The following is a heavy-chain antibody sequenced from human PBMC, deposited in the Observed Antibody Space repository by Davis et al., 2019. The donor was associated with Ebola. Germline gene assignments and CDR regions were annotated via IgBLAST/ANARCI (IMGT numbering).Heavy chain of an antibody. J-gene: IGHJ3*02. V-gene: IGHV3-7*03. CDR3: AKDGRSGGVGAFDI. Sequence: GESLNISCAASGCTFSSYWMSWVRQAPGKGLEWVANIKQDGSEKYYVDSVKGRFTISRDNAKNSLYLQMNSLRTEDTALYYCAKDGRSGGVGAFDIWGQGTMVTVSS. D-gene: IGHD1-26*01. CDR1: GCTFSSYW. CDR2: IKQDGSEK.